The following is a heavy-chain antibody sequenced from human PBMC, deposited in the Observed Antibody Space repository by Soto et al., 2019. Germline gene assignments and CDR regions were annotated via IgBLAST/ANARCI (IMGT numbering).Heavy chain of an antibody. CDR1: GGSITSSY. Sequence: SESLYLTXTVSGGSITSSYWSWIRRPPGKGLEWIAYIYDTGISGYTPSTSYNPSLKSRVTMSVDTSKSQFSLKLTSVTAADTAVYYCARGEHAFFYYGLDVWGQGITVTVSS. V-gene: IGHV4-59*01. CDR2: IYDTGISGYTPST. CDR3: ARGEHAFFYYGLDV. J-gene: IGHJ6*02.